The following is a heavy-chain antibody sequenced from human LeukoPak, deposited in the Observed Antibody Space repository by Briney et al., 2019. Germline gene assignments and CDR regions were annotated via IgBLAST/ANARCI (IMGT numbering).Heavy chain of an antibody. V-gene: IGHV4-38-2*02. CDR3: ARGISKGRWIQLWSPRFDP. CDR2: INHSGST. CDR1: GYSISSGYY. J-gene: IGHJ5*02. D-gene: IGHD5-18*01. Sequence: SETLSLTCTVSGYSISSGYYWGWIRQPPGKGLEWIGEINHSGSTNYNPSLKSRVTISVDTSKNQLSLKLSSVTAADTAVYYCARGISKGRWIQLWSPRFDPWGKGTLVTVSS.